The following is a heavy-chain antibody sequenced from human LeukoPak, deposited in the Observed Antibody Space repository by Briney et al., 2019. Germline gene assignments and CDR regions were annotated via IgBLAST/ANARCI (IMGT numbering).Heavy chain of an antibody. J-gene: IGHJ5*02. CDR3: ARVRDSSGYSSSWFDP. Sequence: GGSLRLSCAASGFTFSSYAMHWVRQAPGKGLEWVAVISYDGSNKYYADSVKGRFTISRDNSKNTLYLQMNSLRAEDTAVYYCARVRDSSGYSSSWFDPWGQGTLVTVSS. V-gene: IGHV3-30*04. CDR2: ISYDGSNK. D-gene: IGHD3-22*01. CDR1: GFTFSSYA.